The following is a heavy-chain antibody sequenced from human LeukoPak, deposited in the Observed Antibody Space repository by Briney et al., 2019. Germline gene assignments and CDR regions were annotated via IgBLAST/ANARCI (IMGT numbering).Heavy chain of an antibody. CDR1: GFTFSSYS. J-gene: IGHJ4*02. CDR3: AGGPLGSDLYYFDY. Sequence: GGSLRLSCAASGFTFSSYSMNWVRQAPGKGLEWGSYISSSSSTIYYADSVKGRFTISRDNAKNSLYLQMNSLRDEDTAVYYCAGGPLGSDLYYFDYWGQGTLVTVSS. D-gene: IGHD3-16*01. CDR2: ISSSSSTI. V-gene: IGHV3-48*02.